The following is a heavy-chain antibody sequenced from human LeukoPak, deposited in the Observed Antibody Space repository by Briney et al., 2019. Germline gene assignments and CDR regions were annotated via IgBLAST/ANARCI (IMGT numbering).Heavy chain of an antibody. J-gene: IGHJ5*02. CDR1: GFIFDDHG. V-gene: IGHV3-48*04. CDR2: ISSSSSTI. D-gene: IGHD3-16*01. Sequence: GGSLRLSCAASGFIFDDHGMNWVRQAPGKGLEWVSYISSSSSTIYYADSVKGRFTISRDNAKNSLYLQMNSLRAEDTAVYYCARSFGKSWGQGTLVTVSS. CDR3: ARSFGKS.